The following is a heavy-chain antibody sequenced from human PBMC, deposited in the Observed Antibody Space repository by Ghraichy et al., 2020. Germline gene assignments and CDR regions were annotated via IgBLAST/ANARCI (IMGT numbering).Heavy chain of an antibody. Sequence: ASVKVSCKASGYTFTDFSMHWVRQAPGQGLEWMGGFEPDDGETIYAQKFQGRVTMTEDTSTDTAYMELSSLRSEDTAVYYCATLKDLTGVDYYDFGMDGWNQGTTVTV. V-gene: IGHV1-24*01. D-gene: IGHD3-9*01. CDR3: ATLKDLTGVDYYDFGMDG. CDR1: GYTFTDFS. J-gene: IGHJ6*02. CDR2: FEPDDGET.